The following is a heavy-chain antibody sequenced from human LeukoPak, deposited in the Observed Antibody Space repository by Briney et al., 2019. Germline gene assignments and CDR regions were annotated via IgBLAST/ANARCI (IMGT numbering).Heavy chain of an antibody. J-gene: IGHJ4*02. D-gene: IGHD2-2*01. CDR1: GFTFSDYG. V-gene: IGHV3-30*02. Sequence: WGSLRLSCSASGFTFSDYGMLWVRQAPGMGLVWVVVIHYDETNKSYGDSVKGRVTISRAISKNFLYLQMNSPGVTDTAMYDCAKAGLGSSRCYLNFGGQGTLVSVSS. CDR3: AKAGLGSSRCYLNF. CDR2: IHYDETNK.